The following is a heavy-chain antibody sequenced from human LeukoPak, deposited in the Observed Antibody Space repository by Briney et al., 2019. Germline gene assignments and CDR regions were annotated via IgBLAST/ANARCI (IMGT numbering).Heavy chain of an antibody. V-gene: IGHV4-39*07. CDR2: IYHSGST. CDR1: GGSISSSSYY. D-gene: IGHD3-22*01. Sequence: PSETLSLTCTVSGGSISSSSYYWGWIRQPPGKGLEWIGSIYHSGSTNYNPSLKSRVTISVDKSKNQFSLKLSSVTAADTAVYYCAREIVVVKSSYYYYMDVWGKGTTVTVSS. CDR3: AREIVVVKSSYYYYMDV. J-gene: IGHJ6*03.